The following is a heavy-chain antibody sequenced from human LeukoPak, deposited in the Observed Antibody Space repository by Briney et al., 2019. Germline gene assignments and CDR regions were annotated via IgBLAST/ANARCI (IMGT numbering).Heavy chain of an antibody. CDR2: MNPNSGNT. CDR1: GYTFTSYD. J-gene: IGHJ6*03. CDR3: ARGLWERDYYYYMDV. Sequence: ASVKVSCKASGYTFTSYDINWVRQATGQGLEWMGWMNPNSGNTGYAQKFQGRVTITRNTSISTAYMELSSLRSEDTAVYYCARGLWERDYYYYMDVWGKGTTVTVSS. V-gene: IGHV1-8*03. D-gene: IGHD1-26*01.